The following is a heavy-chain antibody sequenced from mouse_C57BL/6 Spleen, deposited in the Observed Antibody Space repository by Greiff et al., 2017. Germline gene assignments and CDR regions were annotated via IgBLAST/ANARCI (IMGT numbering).Heavy chain of an antibody. J-gene: IGHJ2*01. CDR2: IYPGDGDT. CDR3: ARSLLTGTGD. V-gene: IGHV1-82*01. Sequence: QVQLQQSGPELVKPGASVKISCKASGYAFSSSWMNWVKQRPGKGLEWIGRIYPGDGDTNYNGKFKGKATLTADKSSSTAYMQLSSLTSEDSAVYFCARSLLTGTGDWGQGTTLTVSS. CDR1: GYAFSSSW. D-gene: IGHD4-1*01.